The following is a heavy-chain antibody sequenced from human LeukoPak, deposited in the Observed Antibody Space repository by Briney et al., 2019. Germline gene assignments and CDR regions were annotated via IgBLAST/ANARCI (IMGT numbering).Heavy chain of an antibody. V-gene: IGHV3-23*01. CDR3: ANVRGPYYFDY. CDR1: GFTFSTYA. Sequence: PGGSLRLSCAASGFTFSTYAVSWVRQAPGKGLEWVSGISGSGGSMYYADSVKGRFTMSRDNSKNTVYLQMNNLRAEDTAVYYCANVRGPYYFDYWGQGTLVTVSS. CDR2: ISGSGGSM. J-gene: IGHJ4*02. D-gene: IGHD3-10*01.